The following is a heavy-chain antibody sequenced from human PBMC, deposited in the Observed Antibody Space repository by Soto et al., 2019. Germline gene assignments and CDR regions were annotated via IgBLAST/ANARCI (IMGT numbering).Heavy chain of an antibody. V-gene: IGHV3-23*01. CDR3: AKAATGYCSGGSCYSLYFQH. CDR2: ISGSGGST. J-gene: IGHJ1*01. Sequence: GKGLEWVSAISGSGGSTYYADSVKDRFTISRDNSKNTLYLQMNSLRAEDTAVYYCAKAATGYCSGGSCYSLYFQHWGQGTLVTVSS. D-gene: IGHD2-15*01.